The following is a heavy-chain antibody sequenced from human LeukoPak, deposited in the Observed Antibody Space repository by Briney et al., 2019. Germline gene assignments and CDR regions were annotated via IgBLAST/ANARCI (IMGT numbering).Heavy chain of an antibody. D-gene: IGHD2-15*01. CDR2: FYPEDGET. V-gene: IGHV1-24*01. J-gene: IGHJ6*02. Sequence: ASVKVSCKVSGYTLTELSMHWVRQAPGKGLEWMGGFYPEDGETIYAQKFQGRVTMTEDTSTDTACMELSSLRSEDTAVYYCATGCSGGSCSYYYYYGMDVWGQGTTVTVSS. CDR3: ATGCSGGSCSYYYYYGMDV. CDR1: GYTLTELS.